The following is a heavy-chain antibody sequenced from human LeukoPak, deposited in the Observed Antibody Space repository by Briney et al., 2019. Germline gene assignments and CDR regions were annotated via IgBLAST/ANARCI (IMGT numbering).Heavy chain of an antibody. CDR2: IFPSGSA. J-gene: IGHJ6*03. CDR3: ARRNHYFYYMDV. V-gene: IGHV4-4*09. CDR1: GGSISSYY. Sequence: SETLSLTCTVSGGSISSYYWSWIRQSPVKGLEWIGYIFPSGSAYYNPSLEGRVTISLDTSENQFSMRLSSVTAADTAVYYCARRNHYFYYMDVWGKGTTVTVS.